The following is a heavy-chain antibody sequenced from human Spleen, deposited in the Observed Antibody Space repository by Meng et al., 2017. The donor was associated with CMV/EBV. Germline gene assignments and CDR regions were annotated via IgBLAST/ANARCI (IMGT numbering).Heavy chain of an antibody. CDR1: GYTFTTYY. CDR2: INPRGGTT. D-gene: IGHD6-13*01. J-gene: IGHJ4*02. CDR3: AAYSSYWY. V-gene: IGHV1-46*01. Sequence: ASVKVSCKASGYTFTTYYMHWVRQAPGQGFEYMGIINPRGGTTHYAQKFQGRVTMTIDTSTSTVYMELSSLRSEDTAVYYCAAYSSYWYWGQGTLVTVSS.